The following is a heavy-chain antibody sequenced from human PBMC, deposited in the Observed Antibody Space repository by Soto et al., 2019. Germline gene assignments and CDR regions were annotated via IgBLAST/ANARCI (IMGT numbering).Heavy chain of an antibody. Sequence: GGSLRLSCAASGFTFSSYGMHWVRQAPGKGLEWVAVISYDGSNKYYADSVKGRFTISRDNSKNTLYLQMNSLRAEDTAVYYCAKDPPHIVVVPAAEDYWGQGTLVTVSS. CDR1: GFTFSSYG. CDR2: ISYDGSNK. CDR3: AKDPPHIVVVPAAEDY. J-gene: IGHJ4*02. V-gene: IGHV3-30*18. D-gene: IGHD2-2*01.